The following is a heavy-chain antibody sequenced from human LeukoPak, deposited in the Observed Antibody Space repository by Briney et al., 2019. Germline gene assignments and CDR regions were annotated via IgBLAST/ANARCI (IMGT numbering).Heavy chain of an antibody. J-gene: IGHJ4*02. CDR3: ARVPSGVVEPPTRGDYFDF. CDR2: INPSGRT. V-gene: IGHV4-34*01. Sequence: PSETLSLTCAVYGGSFSGYYWSWIRQPPGKGLEWIGEINPSGRTNYNPSLKSRVTISVDPSKNQFSLKWSSVTAADTAVYYCARVPSGVVEPPTRGDYFDFWGQGTLVTVSS. D-gene: IGHD2-2*01. CDR1: GGSFSGYY.